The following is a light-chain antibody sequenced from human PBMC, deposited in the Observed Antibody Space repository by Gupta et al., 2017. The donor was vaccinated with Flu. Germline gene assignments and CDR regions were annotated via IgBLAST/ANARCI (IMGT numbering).Light chain of an antibody. Sequence: QSALSQPASVSGSPGQTITISCTRTSSDVGRYNLVSWYQQYPGKAPKLLIHEVNKRPSGVSDRFSGSKSGNTASLTISGLQSDDEADYYCCSYAVIRDRQVFGGGTKLTVL. J-gene: IGLJ2*01. CDR2: EVN. CDR3: CSYAVIRDRQV. V-gene: IGLV2-23*02. CDR1: SSDVGRYNL.